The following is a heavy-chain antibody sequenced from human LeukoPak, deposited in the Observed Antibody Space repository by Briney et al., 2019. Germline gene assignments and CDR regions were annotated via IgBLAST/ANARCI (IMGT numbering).Heavy chain of an antibody. CDR3: ARHGFSSSGWPYDN. J-gene: IGHJ4*02. CDR1: GGSISNYY. D-gene: IGHD6-19*01. V-gene: IGHV4-59*08. CDR2: IYYSGST. Sequence: PSETLSLTCTVSGGSISNYYWSWLRQPPGKGLEWIGYIYYSGSTKYNPSLRSRVTMSVDTSKNQFSLNLSSVTAADTAEYYCARHGFSSSGWPYDNWGQGTLVTVSS.